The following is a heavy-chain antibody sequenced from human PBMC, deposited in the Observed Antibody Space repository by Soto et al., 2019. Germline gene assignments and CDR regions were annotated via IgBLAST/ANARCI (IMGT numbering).Heavy chain of an antibody. CDR2: IIPLFGTP. CDR3: ARDRDDYGSGNYYDRVDF. CDR1: GGIFSTYA. D-gene: IGHD3-10*01. Sequence: QVQLVQSGAEVKKPGSSVKVSCKASGGIFSTYAISWLRQAPGQGLEWTGGIIPLFGTPNYAQRFPGRVTITADESTSTAYMELSRLRSEDTAVYYCARDRDDYGSGNYYDRVDFWGQGTLVTVSS. V-gene: IGHV1-69*01. J-gene: IGHJ4*02.